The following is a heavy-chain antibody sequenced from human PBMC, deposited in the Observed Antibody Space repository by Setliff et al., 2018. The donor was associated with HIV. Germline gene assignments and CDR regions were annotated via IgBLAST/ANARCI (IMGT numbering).Heavy chain of an antibody. CDR1: GGSISISD. V-gene: IGHV4-4*09. Sequence: SETLSLTCTVSGGSISISDWSWIRQPPGKGLEWIGCIYTSGNTNYDPSLKSRVTISVDTSKNQFSLKLASVTAADTAVYFCARGHYYDGSGQYYFDYWGQGTLVTVSS. CDR3: ARGHYYDGSGQYYFDY. CDR2: IYTSGNT. D-gene: IGHD3-22*01. J-gene: IGHJ4*02.